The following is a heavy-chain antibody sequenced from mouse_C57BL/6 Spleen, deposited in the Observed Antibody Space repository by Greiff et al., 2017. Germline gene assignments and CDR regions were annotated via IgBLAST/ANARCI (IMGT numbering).Heavy chain of an antibody. CDR1: GFNIKDYY. V-gene: IGHV14-1*01. D-gene: IGHD1-1*01. Sequence: EVKLMESGAELVRPGASVKLSCTASGFNIKDYYMHWVKQRPEQGLEWIGRIDPEDGDTEYAPKFQGKATMTADTSSNTAYLQLSSLTSEDTAVYYCTYYGSSSSYFDYWGQGTTLTVSS. CDR3: TYYGSSSSYFDY. J-gene: IGHJ2*01. CDR2: IDPEDGDT.